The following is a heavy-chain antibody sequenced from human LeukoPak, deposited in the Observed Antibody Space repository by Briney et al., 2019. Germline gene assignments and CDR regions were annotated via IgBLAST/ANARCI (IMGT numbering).Heavy chain of an antibody. CDR3: ARGYCNNTNCHDVFDI. D-gene: IGHD2/OR15-2a*01. V-gene: IGHV4-59*01. CDR2: IYYIGST. CDR1: GGSINNYY. Sequence: SETLSLTCTVSGGSINNYYWSWIRQPPGKGLERIGYIYYIGSTNYNPSLTGRLTMSVDTSKNRFSLKLSSVTAADTAVYYCARGYCNNTNCHDVFDIWGQGTMVTVSS. J-gene: IGHJ3*02.